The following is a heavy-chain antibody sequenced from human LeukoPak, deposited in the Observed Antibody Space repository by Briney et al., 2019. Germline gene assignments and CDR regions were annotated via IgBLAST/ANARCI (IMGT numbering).Heavy chain of an antibody. CDR2: IRYDGSNK. J-gene: IGHJ3*02. V-gene: IGHV3-30*02. Sequence: GGSLRLSCAASGFTFSSYGMHWVRQAPGKGLEWVAFIRYDGSNKYYADSVKGRFTISRDNSKNTLYLQMNSLRAEDTAVYYCAKPRLRFGVVTDDAFDIWGQGTMVTVSS. CDR1: GFTFSSYG. D-gene: IGHD3-3*01. CDR3: AKPRLRFGVVTDDAFDI.